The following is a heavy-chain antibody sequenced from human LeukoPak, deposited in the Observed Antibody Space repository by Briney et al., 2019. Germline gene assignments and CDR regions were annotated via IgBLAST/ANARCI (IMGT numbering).Heavy chain of an antibody. Sequence: KTSETLSLTCTVSGGSISSSSYQWGWIRQPPGKGLEWIGTISYSGSTYYSPSLKSRVTVSVDTSKNQFSLKLSSVTAADTAVYYCARISIVVVPGYFDYWGQGTLVTVSS. J-gene: IGHJ4*02. V-gene: IGHV4-39*01. CDR1: GGSISSSSYQ. D-gene: IGHD2-2*01. CDR2: ISYSGST. CDR3: ARISIVVVPGYFDY.